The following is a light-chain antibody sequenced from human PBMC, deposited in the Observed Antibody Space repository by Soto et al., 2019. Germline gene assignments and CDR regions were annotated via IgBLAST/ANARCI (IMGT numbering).Light chain of an antibody. Sequence: EIVMTQSPATLSVSPGDTASLSCRPSQSVSSSYLAWYQQKPGQAPRLLIYGASSRATGIPDRFNGSGSGTDFTLTISRLEPEDCAVYYCQQYSSSPLTFGGGTKVDIK. J-gene: IGKJ4*01. CDR2: GAS. CDR3: QQYSSSPLT. CDR1: QSVSSSY. V-gene: IGKV3-20*01.